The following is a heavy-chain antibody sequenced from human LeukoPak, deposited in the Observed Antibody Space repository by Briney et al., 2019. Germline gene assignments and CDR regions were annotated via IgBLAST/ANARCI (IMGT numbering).Heavy chain of an antibody. CDR1: GGSISSYY. D-gene: IGHD6-19*01. J-gene: IGHJ4*02. CDR2: IYYSGST. V-gene: IGHV4-59*01. Sequence: SETLSLTCTVSGGSISSYYWSWIRQPPGKGLEWIGYIYYSGSTNYNPSLKSRVTISVDTSKNQFSLKLSSVTAADTAVYYCVRSIAVAGTRGFDYWGQGTLVTVSS. CDR3: VRSIAVAGTRGFDY.